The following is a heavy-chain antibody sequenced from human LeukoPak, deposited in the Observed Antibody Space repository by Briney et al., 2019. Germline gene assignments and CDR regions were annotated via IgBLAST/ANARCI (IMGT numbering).Heavy chain of an antibody. CDR1: GYTFISFD. CDR3: ARDFTRITIFGVVIIRRGPLGY. J-gene: IGHJ4*02. CDR2: INPSGGST. Sequence: ASVTVSCTASGYTFISFDIHWVRQAPGQGLEWMGLINPSGGSTSYAQKFQGRVTMTRDTSTSTVYMELSSLRSEDTAVYYCARDFTRITIFGVVIIRRGPLGYWGQGTLVTVSS. D-gene: IGHD3-3*01. V-gene: IGHV1-46*01.